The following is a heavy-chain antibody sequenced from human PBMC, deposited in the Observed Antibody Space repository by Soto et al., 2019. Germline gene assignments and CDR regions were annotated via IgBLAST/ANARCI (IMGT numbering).Heavy chain of an antibody. J-gene: IGHJ4*02. CDR1: GGSFSGYY. V-gene: IGHV4-34*01. Sequence: SVTRALTCAVYGGSFSGYYWSWSRQPPWKGPEWIGATNTRGRTTYLTSRKSGLTITVGTSKYQLYLNPSSVPAADRATYYCARGRSHTYYWCQGPRVAVSS. CDR3: ARGRSHTYY. CDR2: TNTRGRT.